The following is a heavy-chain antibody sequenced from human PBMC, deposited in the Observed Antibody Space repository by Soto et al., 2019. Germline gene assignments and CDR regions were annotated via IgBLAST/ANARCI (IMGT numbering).Heavy chain of an antibody. Sequence: SETLSLSCAVSDGPIGSGDYYWSWILQPPGKGLEWIGYIYYSGSTYYNPSLKSRVTISVDTSKTQFSLKVSSVTAADTAVYYCARVTVDTAIVFVYRGEGTLVAVS. D-gene: IGHD5-18*01. V-gene: IGHV4-30-4*01. CDR2: IYYSGST. J-gene: IGHJ4*02. CDR3: ARVTVDTAIVFVY. CDR1: DGPIGSGDYY.